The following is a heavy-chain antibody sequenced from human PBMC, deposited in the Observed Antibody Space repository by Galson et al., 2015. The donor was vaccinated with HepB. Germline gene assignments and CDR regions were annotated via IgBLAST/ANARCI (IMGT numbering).Heavy chain of an antibody. J-gene: IGHJ6*02. Sequence: SLRLSCAASGFTVSSNYMSWVRQAPGRGLEWVSVIYAGGSTYYADSVKGRFTISRTNSKNTVYLQMNRLRAEDTAVYYCARDPKHGVAGSYNYKYGMDVWGQGTTVTVSS. CDR3: ARDPKHGVAGSYNYKYGMDV. V-gene: IGHV3-53*01. CDR2: IYAGGST. D-gene: IGHD6-19*01. CDR1: GFTVSSNY.